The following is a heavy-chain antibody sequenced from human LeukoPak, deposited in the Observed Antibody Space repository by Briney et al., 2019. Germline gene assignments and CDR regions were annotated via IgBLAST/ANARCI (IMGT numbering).Heavy chain of an antibody. CDR1: GYTFTSYG. V-gene: IGHV1-18*01. J-gene: IGHJ6*02. CDR2: ISAYNGNT. D-gene: IGHD3-9*01. CDR3: ARDLPFDILTGGPPYYYYGMDV. Sequence: ASVKVSCKASGYTFTSYGISWVRRAPGQGLEWMGWISAYNGNTNYAQKLQGRVTMTTDTSTSTAYMELRSLRSDDTAVYYCARDLPFDILTGGPPYYYYGMDVWGQGTTVTVSS.